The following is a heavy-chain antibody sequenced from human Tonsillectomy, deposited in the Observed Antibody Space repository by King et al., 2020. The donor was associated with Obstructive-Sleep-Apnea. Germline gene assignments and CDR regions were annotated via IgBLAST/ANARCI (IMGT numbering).Heavy chain of an antibody. V-gene: IGHV3-30*04. CDR1: GFTFSGYA. CDR3: AKDPGRLSIAPAVDYYYGMDV. J-gene: IGHJ6*02. D-gene: IGHD6-13*01. Sequence: VQLVESGGGVVQPGRSLRLSCVASGFTFSGYAMDWVRQAPGKGLEWVAVISYDGNTKYYADSVKSRFTISRDNSKKTLYLQMNSLRADDTAVYFCAKDPGRLSIAPAVDYYYGMDVWGHGTTVSVSS. CDR2: ISYDGNTK.